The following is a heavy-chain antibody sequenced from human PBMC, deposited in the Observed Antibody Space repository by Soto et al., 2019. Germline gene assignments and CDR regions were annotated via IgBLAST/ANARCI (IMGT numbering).Heavy chain of an antibody. CDR1: GYTFSNYV. J-gene: IGHJ4*02. V-gene: IGHV1-18*01. Sequence: ASVKVSCKASGYTFSNYVFSWVRQAPGQGLEWMGWISGYNGNTNYAERLQGRVTMTTDTSTSTAYMEVRSLRSDDTAVYYFARTDSRPQDFDYWGQGTLVTVSS. D-gene: IGHD3-22*01. CDR2: ISGYNGNT. CDR3: ARTDSRPQDFDY.